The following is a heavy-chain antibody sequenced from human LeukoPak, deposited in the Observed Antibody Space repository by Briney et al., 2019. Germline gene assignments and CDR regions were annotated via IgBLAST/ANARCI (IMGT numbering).Heavy chain of an antibody. CDR3: AMIRDRGGDCYDFDY. V-gene: IGHV4-39*01. CDR2: IYYSGST. D-gene: IGHD2-21*02. Sequence: SETLSLTCTVSGGSISSSSYYWGWIRQPPGRGLEWIGSIYYSGSTYYNPSLKSRVTISVDTSKNQFSLKLSSVTAADTAVYYCAMIRDRGGDCYDFDYWGQGTLVTVSS. J-gene: IGHJ4*02. CDR1: GGSISSSSYY.